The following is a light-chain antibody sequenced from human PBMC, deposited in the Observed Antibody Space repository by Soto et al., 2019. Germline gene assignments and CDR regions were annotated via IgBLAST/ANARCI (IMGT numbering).Light chain of an antibody. CDR1: GSNIGSNQ. J-gene: IGLJ2*01. Sequence: QSVLTQPPSASGTPGQRITISCSGGGSNIGSNQIYWYQHLPGTAPKLLIYSDSQRPSGVPGRFSGSKSGTSASLAISGLRSEDEGDYYCSSWDDSLSGVLFGGGTQLTVL. CDR2: SDS. V-gene: IGLV1-47*02. CDR3: SSWDDSLSGVL.